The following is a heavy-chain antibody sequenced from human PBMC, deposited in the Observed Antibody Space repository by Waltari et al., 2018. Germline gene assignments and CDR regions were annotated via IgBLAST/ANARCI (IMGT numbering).Heavy chain of an antibody. CDR1: GGSISRYY. J-gene: IGHJ4*02. D-gene: IGHD4-4*01. Sequence: QVQLQESGPGLVKPSETLSLTCTVSGGSISRYYWSWIRQPPGKGLEWIGYIYYSGSTNYNPSLKSRVTISVDTSKNQFSLKLSSVTAADTAVYYCARHLANTVGIDYWGQGTLVTVSS. CDR3: ARHLANTVGIDY. V-gene: IGHV4-59*08. CDR2: IYYSGST.